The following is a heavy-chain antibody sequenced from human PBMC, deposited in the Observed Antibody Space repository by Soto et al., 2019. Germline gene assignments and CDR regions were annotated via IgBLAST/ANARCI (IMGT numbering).Heavy chain of an antibody. V-gene: IGHV4-31*03. D-gene: IGHD2-2*01. CDR1: GGSISSGGYY. J-gene: IGHJ5*02. CDR2: IYYSGST. CDR3: ARGYFVVVPAAMRWGNWFDP. Sequence: SETLSLTCTVSGGSISSGGYYWSWIRQHPGKGLEWIGYIYYSGSTYYNPSLKSRVTISVDTSKNQFSLKLSSVAAADTAVYYCARGYFVVVPAAMRWGNWFDPWGQGTLVTVSS.